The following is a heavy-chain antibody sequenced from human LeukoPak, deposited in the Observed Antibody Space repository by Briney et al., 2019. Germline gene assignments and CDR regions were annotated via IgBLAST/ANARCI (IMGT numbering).Heavy chain of an antibody. CDR3: AKFAREGYCSGGSCYRLVYFDY. Sequence: GGSLRLSCAASGFTFSSYAMSWVSQAPGKGLEWVSAISGSVGSTYYADSVKGRFTLSRDNSKNTLYLQMNRLRAKDTAVYYCAKFAREGYCSGGSCYRLVYFDYWGQGTLVTVSS. V-gene: IGHV3-23*01. CDR1: GFTFSSYA. CDR2: ISGSVGST. D-gene: IGHD2-15*01. J-gene: IGHJ4*02.